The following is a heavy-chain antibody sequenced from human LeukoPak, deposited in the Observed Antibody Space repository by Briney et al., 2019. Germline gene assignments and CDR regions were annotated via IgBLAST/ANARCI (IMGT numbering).Heavy chain of an antibody. CDR2: IYYSGST. V-gene: IGHV4-39*01. CDR1: GGSISSSSYY. CDR3: ARQNQVVVAATYWFDP. J-gene: IGHJ5*02. D-gene: IGHD2-15*01. Sequence: SETLSLTCTVSGGSISSSSYYWGWIRQPPGKGLEWIGSIYYSGSTYYNPSLKSQVTISVDTSKNQFSLKLSSVTAADTAVYYCARQNQVVVAATYWFDPWGQGTLVTVSS.